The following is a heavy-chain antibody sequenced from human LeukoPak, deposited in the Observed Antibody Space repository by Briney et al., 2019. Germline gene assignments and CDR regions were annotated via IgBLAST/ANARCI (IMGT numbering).Heavy chain of an antibody. CDR3: ARDRTRYNWNYWYFDL. Sequence: ASVKVSCKASGYTFTSYGISWVRQAPGQGLEWMGWISAYNGNTNYAQKLQGRVTMTTDTSTSTAYMELRSLGSDDTAVYYCARDRTRYNWNYWYFDLWGRGTLVTVSS. D-gene: IGHD1-20*01. CDR2: ISAYNGNT. V-gene: IGHV1-18*01. J-gene: IGHJ2*01. CDR1: GYTFTSYG.